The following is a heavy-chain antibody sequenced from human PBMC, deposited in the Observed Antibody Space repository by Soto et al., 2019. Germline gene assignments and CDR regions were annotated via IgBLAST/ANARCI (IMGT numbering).Heavy chain of an antibody. CDR3: ARDGFWSGYYTSY. CDR2: IYYSGST. CDR1: GGSISSGGYY. J-gene: IGHJ4*02. V-gene: IGHV4-31*03. D-gene: IGHD3-3*01. Sequence: PSETLSLTCTVSGGSISSGGYYWSWIRQHPGKGLEWIGYIYYSGSTYYNPSLKSRVTISVDTSKNQFSLKLSSVTAADTAVYYCARDGFWSGYYTSYWGQGTLVTV.